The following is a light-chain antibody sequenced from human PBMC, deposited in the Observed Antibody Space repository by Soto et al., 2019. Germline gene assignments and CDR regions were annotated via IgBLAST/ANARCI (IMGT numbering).Light chain of an antibody. CDR1: SSDVGNYNH. V-gene: IGLV2-14*02. Sequence: QSVLTQPASVSGSPGQSVTISCTGTSSDVGNYNHVSWYQQHPGKAPKLMIYEATQRPSGVSNRFSASKSGNTASLTISGLQAEDESDYYCCSYTTNITPVVFGGGTKVTVL. J-gene: IGLJ2*01. CDR2: EAT. CDR3: CSYTTNITPVV.